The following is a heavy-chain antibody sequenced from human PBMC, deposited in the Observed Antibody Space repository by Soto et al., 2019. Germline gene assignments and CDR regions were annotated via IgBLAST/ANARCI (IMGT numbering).Heavy chain of an antibody. CDR2: ISAYNGNT. J-gene: IGHJ6*02. CDR3: ARRGSYSHYYYYGMDV. D-gene: IGHD1-26*01. CDR1: GYTFTSYG. Sequence: QVQLVQSGAEVKKPGASVKVSCKASGYTFTSYGISWVRQAPGQGLEWMGWISAYNGNTNYAQKLHGRGTMTTNTSTSTAYMELRSLRSDGTAVYYCARRGSYSHYYYYGMDVWGQGTTVTVSS. V-gene: IGHV1-18*04.